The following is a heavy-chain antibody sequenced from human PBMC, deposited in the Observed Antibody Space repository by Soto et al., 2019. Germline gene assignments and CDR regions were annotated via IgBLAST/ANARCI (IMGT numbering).Heavy chain of an antibody. CDR3: AKEYGRLDY. D-gene: IGHD4-17*01. CDR1: GFTFSDYY. Sequence: GGSLRLSCAASGFTFSDYYMSWIRQAPGKGLEWVSYISSSSGYTNYADSVKGRFTISRDNAKNSLYLQMNSLRAEDAAVYYCAKEYGRLDYWGQGTLVTVSS. CDR2: ISSSSGYT. J-gene: IGHJ4*02. V-gene: IGHV3-11*06.